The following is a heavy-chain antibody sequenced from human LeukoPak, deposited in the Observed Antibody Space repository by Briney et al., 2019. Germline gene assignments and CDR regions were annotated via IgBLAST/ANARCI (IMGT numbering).Heavy chain of an antibody. CDR3: AKDFGSSSGYWDDAFDI. CDR2: IKTKTDGGTT. Sequence: GGSLRLSCAASGFTFSNAWMSWVRQAPGKGLEWVGRIKTKTDGGTTDYAAPVKGRFTISRDDSKNTLYLQMNSLRAEDTAVYYCAKDFGSSSGYWDDAFDIWGQGTMVTVSS. J-gene: IGHJ3*02. D-gene: IGHD3-22*01. CDR1: GFTFSNAW. V-gene: IGHV3-15*01.